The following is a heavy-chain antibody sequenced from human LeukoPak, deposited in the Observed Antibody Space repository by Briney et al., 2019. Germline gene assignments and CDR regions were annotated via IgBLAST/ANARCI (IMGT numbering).Heavy chain of an antibody. CDR2: INHSGST. V-gene: IGHV4-34*01. J-gene: IGHJ4*02. CDR3: ARGSGSYCFDY. D-gene: IGHD1-26*01. CDR1: GGSFSGYY. Sequence: SETLSLPCAVYGGSFSGYYWSWIRQPPGKGLEWIGEINHSGSTNYNPSLKSRVTISVDTSKNQFSLRLSSVTAADTAVYYCARGSGSYCFDYWGQGTLVTVSS.